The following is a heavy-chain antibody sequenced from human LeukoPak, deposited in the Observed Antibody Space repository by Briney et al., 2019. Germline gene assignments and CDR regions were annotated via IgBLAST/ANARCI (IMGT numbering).Heavy chain of an antibody. CDR2: INQDGSEK. V-gene: IGHV3-7*04. CDR1: GFTFSSYW. Sequence: GGSLRLSCAASGFTFSSYWMSWVRQAPGRGLEWVANINQDGSEKYYVDSVKGRFTISRDNAKNSLYLQMNSLRAEDTAVYYCARATWYGDYVDYWGQGTLVTVSS. J-gene: IGHJ4*02. CDR3: ARATWYGDYVDY. D-gene: IGHD4-17*01.